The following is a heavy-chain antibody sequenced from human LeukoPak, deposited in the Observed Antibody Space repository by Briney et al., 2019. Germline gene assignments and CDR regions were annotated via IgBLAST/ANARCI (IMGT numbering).Heavy chain of an antibody. V-gene: IGHV3-53*01. CDR1: GFTVSSNY. Sequence: GGSLRLSCAASGFTVSSNYMSWVRQAPGKGLEWVSVIYSGGSTYYADSVKGRFTISRDNSKNTLYLQMNSLRPEDTAVYYCARCTASCYANAFDVWGQGTLLTVSS. CDR3: ARCTASCYANAFDV. CDR2: IYSGGST. D-gene: IGHD2-2*01. J-gene: IGHJ3*01.